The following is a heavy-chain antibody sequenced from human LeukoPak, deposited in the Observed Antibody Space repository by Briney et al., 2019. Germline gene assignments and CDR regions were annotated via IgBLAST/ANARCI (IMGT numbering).Heavy chain of an antibody. CDR2: IKQGGGER. CDR1: GFTFSSHW. CDR3: ARGPNYVSRTAYLDY. V-gene: IGHV3-7*03. D-gene: IGHD3-16*01. J-gene: IGHJ4*02. Sequence: PGGSLRLSCAASGFTFSSHWMNWVRQAPGKGLEWVANIKQGGGERNYLDSLKGRFTVSRDDAKSSLYLQMNSLTAEDTAIYYCARGPNYVSRTAYLDYWGQGTLVTVSS.